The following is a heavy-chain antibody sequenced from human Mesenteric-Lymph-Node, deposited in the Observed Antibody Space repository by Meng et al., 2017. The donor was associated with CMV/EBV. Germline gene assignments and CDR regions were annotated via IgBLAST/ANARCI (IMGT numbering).Heavy chain of an antibody. CDR2: IYSGGNT. D-gene: IGHD2-2*02. J-gene: IGHJ6*02. V-gene: IGHV3-53*05. Sequence: GESLKISCAASGFIVSSNYMSWVRQAPGKGLEWVSSIYSGGNTYYADSVKGRCTISRDDSKNTVFVQMDSLRAEDTALYYCARSLYCSSSSCYTVGYYYAMDVWGQGTTVTVSS. CDR1: GFIVSSNY. CDR3: ARSLYCSSSSCYTVGYYYAMDV.